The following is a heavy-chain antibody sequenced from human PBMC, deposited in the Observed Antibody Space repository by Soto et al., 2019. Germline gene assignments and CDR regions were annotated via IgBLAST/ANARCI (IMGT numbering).Heavy chain of an antibody. V-gene: IGHV4-59*08. J-gene: IGHJ4*02. CDR2: IYYSGST. Sequence: SETLSLTCTVSGGSISSYYWSWIRQPPGKGLEWIGYIYYSGSTNYNPSLKSRVTISVDTSKNQFSLKLSSVTAADTAVYYCASSTVTAYYFDYWGQGTLVTVSS. CDR1: GGSISSYY. D-gene: IGHD4-17*01. CDR3: ASSTVTAYYFDY.